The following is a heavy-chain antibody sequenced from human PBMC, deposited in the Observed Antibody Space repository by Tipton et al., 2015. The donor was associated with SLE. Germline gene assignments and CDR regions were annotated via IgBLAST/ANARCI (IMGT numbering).Heavy chain of an antibody. CDR2: IYHSGST. D-gene: IGHD6-19*01. Sequence: TLSLTCTVSGYSISSGYYWGWIRQPPGKGLEWIGSIYHSGSTYYNPSLKSRVTISVDTSKNQFSLKLSSVTAADTAVYYCARQGAVAGFDYWGQGTLVTDSS. V-gene: IGHV4-38-2*02. CDR1: GYSISSGYY. J-gene: IGHJ4*02. CDR3: ARQGAVAGFDY.